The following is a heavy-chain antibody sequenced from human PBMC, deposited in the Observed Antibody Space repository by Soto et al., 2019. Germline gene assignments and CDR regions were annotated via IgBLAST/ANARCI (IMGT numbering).Heavy chain of an antibody. J-gene: IGHJ6*02. CDR3: ARDDEYSGNGMDV. Sequence: QVQLVEPVGGLVQPGRSLRLSCAASEFTFSNYGMHWVRPAPGKGLEWVAVILNDGSNRYHADSVKDRFTISRDNSKNTLYLQMNSLRAEDTAVYYCARDDEYSGNGMDVWGQGTTVTVS. D-gene: IGHD3-10*01. CDR1: EFTFSNYG. V-gene: IGHV3-33*01. CDR2: ILNDGSNR.